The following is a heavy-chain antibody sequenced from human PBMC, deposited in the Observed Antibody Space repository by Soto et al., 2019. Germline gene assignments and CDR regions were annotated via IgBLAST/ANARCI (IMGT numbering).Heavy chain of an antibody. Sequence: GGSLRLSCAASGFTFSSYWMHWVRQAPGKGLVWVSRINSDGSSTSYADSVKGRFTISRDNAKNTLYLQMNSLRAEDTAVYYCARVGIAVAGPIDYWGQGTLVTVSS. V-gene: IGHV3-74*01. J-gene: IGHJ4*02. D-gene: IGHD6-19*01. CDR3: ARVGIAVAGPIDY. CDR2: INSDGSST. CDR1: GFTFSSYW.